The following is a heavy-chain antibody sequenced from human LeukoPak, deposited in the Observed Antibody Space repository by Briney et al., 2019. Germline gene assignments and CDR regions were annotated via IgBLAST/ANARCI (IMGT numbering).Heavy chain of an antibody. D-gene: IGHD2-21*02. J-gene: IGHJ4*02. CDR1: GGSISSRSYN. Sequence: SETLSLTCTVSGGSISSRSYNWGWIRQSPGKGLEWIGSISYIRSTDYNPSLKSRVTISVDTSKNHFFLNLSSVTAADTAVYYCARDGDPAIGGYFDYWGQGTLVTVSS. V-gene: IGHV4-39*07. CDR3: ARDGDPAIGGYFDY. CDR2: ISYIRST.